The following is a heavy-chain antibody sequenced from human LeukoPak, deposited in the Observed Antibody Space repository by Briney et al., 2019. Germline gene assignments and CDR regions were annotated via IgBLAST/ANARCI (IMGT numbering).Heavy chain of an antibody. CDR2: IRYDGSNK. J-gene: IGHJ4*02. D-gene: IGHD1-26*01. CDR1: GFTFSSYG. V-gene: IGHV3-30*02. Sequence: PGGSLRLSCAASGFTFSSYGMHWVRQAPGKGLEWVAFIRYDGSNKYYADSVKGRFTISRDNSKNTLYLQMNSLRAEDTAVYYCAKETFSGSYSPIDYWGQGTLVTVSS. CDR3: AKETFSGSYSPIDY.